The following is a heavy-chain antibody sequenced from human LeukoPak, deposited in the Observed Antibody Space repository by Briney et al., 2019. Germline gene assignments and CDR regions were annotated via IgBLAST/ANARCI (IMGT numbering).Heavy chain of an antibody. Sequence: GRSLRLSCAASGFTFNNYAMGWVRQAPGKGLEWVSSVSDKGVTTYYADSVKGRFTLSRDKSKNTVYLQMNGLRAEDAAVYYCVRVPGRLDPFDYWGQGTLVTVSS. V-gene: IGHV3-23*01. J-gene: IGHJ4*02. CDR1: GFTFNNYA. CDR2: VSDKGVTT. D-gene: IGHD4-11*01. CDR3: VRVPGRLDPFDY.